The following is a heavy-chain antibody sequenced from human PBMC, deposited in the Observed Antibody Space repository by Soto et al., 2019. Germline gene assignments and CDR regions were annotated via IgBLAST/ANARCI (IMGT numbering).Heavy chain of an antibody. D-gene: IGHD7-27*01. CDR1: GFTFSRNW. CDR2: IKQDGGDK. J-gene: IGHJ4*02. CDR3: ARDGRNKLGFDS. V-gene: IGHV3-7*01. Sequence: EVQLVESGGGLVQPGGSLRLSCAASGFTFSRNWMSWVRQAPGKGLEWVANIKQDGGDKNYLDSVKGRFTISRDNAKNSLHLQMNSLRVEDTAVYYCARDGRNKLGFDSWGQGTLVTVSS.